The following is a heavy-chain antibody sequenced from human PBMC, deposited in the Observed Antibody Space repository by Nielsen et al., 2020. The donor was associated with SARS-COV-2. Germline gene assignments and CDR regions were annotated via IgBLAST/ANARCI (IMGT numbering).Heavy chain of an antibody. Sequence: GGSLRLSCSAAGFIFSDFAMHWVRQGPGKGLTFVSTIGSNGDRIYYADSVKGRFTISTDLSNNTLYLQMNSLRAEDTAVYYCANEEYSSSYPLDYWGQGTLVTVSS. CDR1: GFIFSDFA. V-gene: IGHV3-64*04. CDR3: ANEEYSSSYPLDY. CDR2: IGSNGDRI. J-gene: IGHJ4*02. D-gene: IGHD6-6*01.